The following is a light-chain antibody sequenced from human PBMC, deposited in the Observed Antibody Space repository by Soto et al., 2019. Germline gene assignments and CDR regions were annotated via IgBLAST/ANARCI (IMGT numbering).Light chain of an antibody. J-gene: IGLJ1*01. CDR1: SSDVGGYNY. CDR3: SSYASSTDYV. Sequence: QSVLTHPASVSWSTGHSITISCTGTSSDVGGYNYVSWYQLHPGKAPKLMVYEVSYRPSGVSSRFSGSKSANTASLTISGLQAEEDADYYCSSYASSTDYVFGTRPEVTVL. CDR2: EVS. V-gene: IGLV2-14*01.